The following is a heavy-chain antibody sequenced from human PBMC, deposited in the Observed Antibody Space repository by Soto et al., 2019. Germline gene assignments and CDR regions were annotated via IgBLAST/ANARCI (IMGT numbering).Heavy chain of an antibody. CDR3: VRYCSTTLCNGVATRTFDY. D-gene: IGHD2-2*01. J-gene: IGHJ4*02. CDR1: GFTFSDYY. Sequence: GGSLRLSCAASGFTFSDYYMSWIRQAPGKGLEWVSYISTSGSTVYYADSVKGRFTISRDNTRNSLYLQMNSLRDEDTALYYCVRYCSTTLCNGVATRTFDYWGQGTLVTVSS. CDR2: ISTSGSTV. V-gene: IGHV3-11*04.